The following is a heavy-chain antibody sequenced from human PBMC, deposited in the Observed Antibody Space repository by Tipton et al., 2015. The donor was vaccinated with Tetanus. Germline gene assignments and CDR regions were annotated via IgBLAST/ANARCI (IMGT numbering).Heavy chain of an antibody. CDR1: GFTFSSYA. Sequence: AASGFTFSSYAMHWVRQAPGKGLEWVAVISYDGSNKYYADSVKGRFTISRDNSKNTLYLQMNSLRAEDTAVYYCAREPYYYDSNAFDIWGQGTMVTVSS. J-gene: IGHJ3*02. V-gene: IGHV3-30-3*01. CDR2: ISYDGSNK. D-gene: IGHD3-22*01. CDR3: AREPYYYDSNAFDI.